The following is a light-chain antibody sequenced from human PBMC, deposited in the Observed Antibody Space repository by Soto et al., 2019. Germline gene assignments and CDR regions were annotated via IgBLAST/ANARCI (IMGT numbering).Light chain of an antibody. CDR3: QKIYSPPHL. CDR2: AAS. CDR1: QSISNY. J-gene: IGKJ2*01. V-gene: IGKV1-39*01. Sequence: DIQMTQSPSSLSASVGDRLSITCRASQSISNYLNWYRQRPGKAPELLIFAASSLHVGVPSRFGGSGSGTLFPPTIPTLHPYFFTSSYCQKIYSPPHLFGEGPKLENK.